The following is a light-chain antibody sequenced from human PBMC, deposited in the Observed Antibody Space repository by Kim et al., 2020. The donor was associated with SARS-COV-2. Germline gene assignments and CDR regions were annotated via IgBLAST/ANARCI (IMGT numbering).Light chain of an antibody. Sequence: QRVTISCTGSSSNIGAGYDVHWYQPLPGTAPKLLFFGNSNRPSGVPDRFSGSKSGTSASLAITGLQAEDEADYYCQSYDSSLSGWVFGGGTQLTVL. CDR1: SSNIGAGYD. CDR2: GNS. J-gene: IGLJ3*02. CDR3: QSYDSSLSGWV. V-gene: IGLV1-40*01.